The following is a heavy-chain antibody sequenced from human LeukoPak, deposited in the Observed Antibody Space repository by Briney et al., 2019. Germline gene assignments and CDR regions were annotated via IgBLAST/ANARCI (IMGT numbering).Heavy chain of an antibody. J-gene: IGHJ5*02. CDR3: ARAGGRSWFDP. V-gene: IGHV1-2*02. Sequence: GASVKVSCKASGYTFTGYYIHWVRQAPGQGLEWMGWINPNSAGTHYAQKFQGRVTMTRDTSISTAYMELSRLRSDDTAVYYCARAGGRSWFDPWGQGTLVTVSS. CDR1: GYTFTGYY. CDR2: INPNSAGT.